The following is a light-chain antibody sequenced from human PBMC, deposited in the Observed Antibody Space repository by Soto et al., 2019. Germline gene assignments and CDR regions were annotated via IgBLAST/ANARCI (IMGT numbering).Light chain of an antibody. Sequence: DIQLTQLQSSVSASVVDIVSITCRASQHTADWLVLYQQNPGKGPKLPFYAASSLQSGVPSRFSGSGSGTDFTLTISSLQPQDFATYYCQQGYSYPVTFGGGTKVDIK. V-gene: IGKV1-12*01. CDR2: AAS. CDR3: QQGYSYPVT. J-gene: IGKJ4*01. CDR1: QHTADW.